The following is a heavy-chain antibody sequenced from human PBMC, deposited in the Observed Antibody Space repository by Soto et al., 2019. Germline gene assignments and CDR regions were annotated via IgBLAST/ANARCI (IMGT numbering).Heavy chain of an antibody. CDR1: GFSFTTYA. J-gene: IGHJ4*02. V-gene: IGHV3-64*02. Sequence: GGSLRLSCAASGFSFTTYAMHWVRQAPGKGLQYVAAISTDGGGTYYTDSVKGRFIISRDNSKTTLYLQMGSLRAEDMAVYYCARYGSGSAYDHWGQGTLVTVSS. CDR2: ISTDGGGT. CDR3: ARYGSGSAYDH. D-gene: IGHD3-10*01.